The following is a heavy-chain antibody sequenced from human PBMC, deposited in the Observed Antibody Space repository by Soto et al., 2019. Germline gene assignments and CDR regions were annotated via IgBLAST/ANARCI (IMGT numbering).Heavy chain of an antibody. V-gene: IGHV3-66*01. D-gene: IGHD2-15*01. J-gene: IGHJ4*02. CDR2: IYSDDTT. Sequence: EVQLVESGGGLVQPGGSLRLSCAASGLTVSSNYMSWVRQAPGKGLEWVSLIYSDDTTFYADSVKDRFTISRDNSKNTLYLQMNSLRAEDTAVYYCAREHPLGYCTGSSCYHWDYWGQGTLVTVSS. CDR1: GLTVSSNY. CDR3: AREHPLGYCTGSSCYHWDY.